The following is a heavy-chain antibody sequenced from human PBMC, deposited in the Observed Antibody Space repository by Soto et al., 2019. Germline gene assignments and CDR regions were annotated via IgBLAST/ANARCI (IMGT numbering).Heavy chain of an antibody. CDR1: GYTFSNFY. Sequence: QVQLVQSGAEVKKPGASVKVSCKASGYTFSNFYIHWVRQAPGQGLEWMGIINPSGGSTTYAQKFQGRVNMTRETSTSRVYTELSSLRSEDTAVHYCARADYYGSSGYHLDYWGQGTLVTVSS. CDR3: ARADYYGSSGYHLDY. J-gene: IGHJ4*02. V-gene: IGHV1-46*01. D-gene: IGHD3-22*01. CDR2: INPSGGST.